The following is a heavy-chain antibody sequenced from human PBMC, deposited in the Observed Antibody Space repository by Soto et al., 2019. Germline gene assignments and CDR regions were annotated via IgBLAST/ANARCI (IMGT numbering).Heavy chain of an antibody. V-gene: IGHV1-69*13. CDR1: GGSFISYA. J-gene: IGHJ6*02. CDR3: ARDGSTVETARVRHCSYGVVG. Sequence: SVKVSCKVSGGSFISYAISWVRQAPGQGLEWVGGIVPMFGRGNHAQRFQGRVTITEDESTSTVHMELTSLRSEDTAVYYCARDGSTVETARVRHCSYGVVGWGLARTVNDSS. D-gene: IGHD5-18*01. CDR2: IVPMFGRG.